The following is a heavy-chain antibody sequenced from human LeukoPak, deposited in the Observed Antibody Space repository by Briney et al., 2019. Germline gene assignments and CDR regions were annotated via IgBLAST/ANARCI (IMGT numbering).Heavy chain of an antibody. D-gene: IGHD6-6*01. J-gene: IGHJ5*02. Sequence: SETLSLTCTVSGDSIISYFCSWIRQPPGKGLEWIGYIYYIGSTTYNPSLKSRVTMSVDTSKSQFSLKLSSVTAADTAVYYCARRSPSLDWFDPWGQGTLVTVSS. CDR1: GDSIISYF. CDR2: IYYIGST. V-gene: IGHV4-59*01. CDR3: ARRSPSLDWFDP.